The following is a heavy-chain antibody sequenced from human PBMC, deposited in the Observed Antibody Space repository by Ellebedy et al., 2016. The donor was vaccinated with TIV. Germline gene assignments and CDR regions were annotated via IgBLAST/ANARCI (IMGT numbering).Heavy chain of an antibody. CDR3: AREYAGYGMDV. CDR2: ISSSSSTI. V-gene: IGHV3-48*04. Sequence: LSLICAASGFTFSSYSMNWVRQAPGKGLEWVSYISSSSSTIYYADSVKGRFTISRDNAKNSLYLQMNSLRAEDTAVYYCAREYAGYGMDVWGQGTTVTVSS. CDR1: GFTFSSYS. J-gene: IGHJ6*02.